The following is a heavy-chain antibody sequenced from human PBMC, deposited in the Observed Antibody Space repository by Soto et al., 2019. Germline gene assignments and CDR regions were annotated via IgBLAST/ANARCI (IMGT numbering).Heavy chain of an antibody. D-gene: IGHD3-10*01. CDR2: IYYSGST. V-gene: IGHV4-61*05. CDR1: GGSISSSSYY. Sequence: PSETLSLTCTVSGGSISSSSYYWGWIRQPSGKGLEWIGYIYYSGSTNYNPSLKSRVTISVDTSKNQFSLKLTSVTAADTAVYYFARRYGSAFDFWGQGTMVTVS. J-gene: IGHJ3*01. CDR3: ARRYGSAFDF.